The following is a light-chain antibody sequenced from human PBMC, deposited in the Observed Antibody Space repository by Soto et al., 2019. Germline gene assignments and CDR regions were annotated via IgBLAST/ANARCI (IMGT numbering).Light chain of an antibody. V-gene: IGLV1-40*01. J-gene: IGLJ1*01. CDR3: QSYDSSLSGYV. CDR1: SSNIGAGYD. Sequence: QSVLTQPPSVSGAPGQRVTISCTGSSSNIGAGYDVHWYQQLPGTAPKLLIYGNSNRPSGVPDRFSGSKSDTSASLAITGLQAEDEADYYCQSYDSSLSGYVFGTGTKVTVL. CDR2: GNS.